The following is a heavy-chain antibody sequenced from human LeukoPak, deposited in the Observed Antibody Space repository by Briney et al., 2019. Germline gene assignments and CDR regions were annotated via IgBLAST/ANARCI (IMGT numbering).Heavy chain of an antibody. J-gene: IGHJ4*02. CDR3: ARGPYSSSFDY. D-gene: IGHD6-13*01. V-gene: IGHV1-2*02. CDR1: GYTFTGYY. CDR2: INPNSGGT. Sequence: ASVKASCKASGYTFTGYYMHWVPQAPGQGLEWMGWINPNSGGTNYAQKFQGRITMTRDTSISTAYMELSRLRSDDTAVYYCARGPYSSSFDYWGQGTLVTVSS.